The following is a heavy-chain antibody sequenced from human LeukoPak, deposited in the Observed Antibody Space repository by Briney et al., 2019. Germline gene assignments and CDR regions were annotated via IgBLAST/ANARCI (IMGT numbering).Heavy chain of an antibody. Sequence: GASVKVSCKASGYTFTDYNLHWVRQAAGEGVEWRGWINPKSGGTKFAQKHQGGVTMTADTSIDTAYLELSNLKSDDTAIYYCARSSSGWPLYFDCWGQGTLVTVSS. V-gene: IGHV1-2*02. CDR3: ARSSSGWPLYFDC. J-gene: IGHJ4*02. CDR2: INPKSGGT. CDR1: GYTFTDYN. D-gene: IGHD6-19*01.